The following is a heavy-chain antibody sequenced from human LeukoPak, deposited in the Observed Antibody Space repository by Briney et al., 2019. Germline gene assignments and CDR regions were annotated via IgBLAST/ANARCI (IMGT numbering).Heavy chain of an antibody. J-gene: IGHJ4*02. Sequence: ASVKVSCKASRGTFSSYAISWVQQAPGQGLEWMGGIIPIFGTANYAQKFQGRVTITADESTSTAYMELSSLRSEDTAVYYCARLGSTTSHDYWGQGTLVTVSS. CDR2: IIPIFGTA. CDR3: ARLGSTTSHDY. CDR1: RGTFSSYA. D-gene: IGHD1-26*01. V-gene: IGHV1-69*13.